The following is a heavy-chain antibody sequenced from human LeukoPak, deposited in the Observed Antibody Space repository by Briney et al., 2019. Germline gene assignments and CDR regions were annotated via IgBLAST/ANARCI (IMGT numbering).Heavy chain of an antibody. V-gene: IGHV3-74*01. D-gene: IGHD6-19*01. CDR1: GFTFSSYW. CDR2: TNSDGSST. CDR3: ARASSGWYTDSNFDY. Sequence: PGGSLRLSCAASGFTFSSYWMHWVRQAPGKGLVWVSRTNSDGSSTSYADSVKGRFTISRDNAKNTLYLQVNSLRAEDTAVYYCARASSGWYTDSNFDYWGQGTLVTVSS. J-gene: IGHJ4*02.